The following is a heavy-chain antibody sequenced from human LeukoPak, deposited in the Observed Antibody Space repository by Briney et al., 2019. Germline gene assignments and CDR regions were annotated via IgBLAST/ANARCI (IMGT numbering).Heavy chain of an antibody. V-gene: IGHV1-2*02. Sequence: ASVKVSCKASGYTFTGYYMHWVRQAPGQGLDWMGWINPNSGGTNYAQKFQGRVTMTRDTSISTAYMELSRLRSVDTAVYYCARVSPLTIFGVVIRVPADYWGQGTLVTVSS. J-gene: IGHJ4*02. D-gene: IGHD3-3*01. CDR3: ARVSPLTIFGVVIRVPADY. CDR1: GYTFTGYY. CDR2: INPNSGGT.